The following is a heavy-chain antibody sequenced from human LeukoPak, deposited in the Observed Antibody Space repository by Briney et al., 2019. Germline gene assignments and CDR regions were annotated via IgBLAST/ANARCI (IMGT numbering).Heavy chain of an antibody. D-gene: IGHD6-13*01. Sequence: GGSLRLSCAASGFTFSSYGIHWVRQAPGKGLEWVSVISDSGTLTYYADSVKGRFTISRDNSKNTLFLQMNGLRADDTAVYYCAKDPRRTNGGYFFDYWGKGTLVTVSS. CDR1: GFTFSSYG. CDR3: AKDPRRTNGGYFFDY. CDR2: ISDSGTLT. V-gene: IGHV3-23*01. J-gene: IGHJ4*02.